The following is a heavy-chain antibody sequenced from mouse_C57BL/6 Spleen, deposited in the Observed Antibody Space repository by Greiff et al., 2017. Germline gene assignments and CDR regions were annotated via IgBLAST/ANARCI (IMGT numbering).Heavy chain of an antibody. CDR1: GYTFTSYW. D-gene: IGHD2-4*01. Sequence: QVQLQQPGAELVMPGASVKLSCKASGYTFTSYWMHWVKQRPGQGLEWIGEIDPSDSYTNYNQKFKGKSTLTVDKSSSTAYMQLSSLTSEDSAVYYCARCDDDYDDGLFAYWGQGTLVTVSA. CDR2: IDPSDSYT. J-gene: IGHJ3*01. V-gene: IGHV1-69*01. CDR3: ARCDDDYDDGLFAY.